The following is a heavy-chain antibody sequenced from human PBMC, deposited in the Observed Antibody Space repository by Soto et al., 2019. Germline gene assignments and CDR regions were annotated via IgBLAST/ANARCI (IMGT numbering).Heavy chain of an antibody. J-gene: IGHJ6*02. CDR1: GFTFSSYA. Sequence: GGSLRLSCAASGFTFSSYAMSWVRQAPGKGLEWVSAISGSGGSTYYADSVKGRFTISRDNSKNTLYLQMNSLRAEDTAVYYCAKEGDNVLLWLGELFHQYYYYYGMDVWGQGTTVTVSS. V-gene: IGHV3-23*01. CDR3: AKEGDNVLLWLGELFHQYYYYYGMDV. D-gene: IGHD3-10*01. CDR2: ISGSGGST.